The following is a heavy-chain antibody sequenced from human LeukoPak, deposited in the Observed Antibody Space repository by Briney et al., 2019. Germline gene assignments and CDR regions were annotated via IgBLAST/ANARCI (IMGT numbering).Heavy chain of an antibody. CDR3: ATDLASNYYDSSGQGNAFDI. CDR1: GYTLTELP. CDR2: FDPEDGET. V-gene: IGHV1-24*01. J-gene: IGHJ3*02. Sequence: ASVKVSCKVSGYTLTELPMHWVRQAPGKGLEWMGGFDPEDGETIYAQKFQGRVTMTEDTSTDTAYMELSSLRSEDTAVYYCATDLASNYYDSSGQGNAFDIWGQGTMVTVSS. D-gene: IGHD3-22*01.